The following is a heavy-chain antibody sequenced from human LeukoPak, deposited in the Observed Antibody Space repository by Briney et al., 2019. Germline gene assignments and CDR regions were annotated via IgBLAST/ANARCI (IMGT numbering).Heavy chain of an antibody. Sequence: GGSMRLSCAASGFTFSSYGMRWVSQAPGEVLEWVAVISYDGSNKYYADSVKGRFTISRDNSTNTLYLQMNSLRAEDTAVYYCAKDLSHRNIARYYYGMDVWGQGTTVTVSS. CDR1: GFTFSSYG. CDR2: ISYDGSNK. J-gene: IGHJ6*02. V-gene: IGHV3-30*18. D-gene: IGHD2/OR15-2a*01. CDR3: AKDLSHRNIARYYYGMDV.